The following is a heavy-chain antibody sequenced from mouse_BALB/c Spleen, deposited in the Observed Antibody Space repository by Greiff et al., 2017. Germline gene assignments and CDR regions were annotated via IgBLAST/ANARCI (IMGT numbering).Heavy chain of an antibody. CDR2: IWGDGST. Sequence: VHLVESGPGLVAPSQSLSITCTVSGFSLTGYGVNWVRQPPGKGLEWLGMIWGDGSTDYNSALKSRLSISKDNSKSQVFLKMNSLQTDDTARYYCARDGDYYGSSYSWFAYWGQGTLVTVSA. CDR1: GFSLTGYG. J-gene: IGHJ3*01. D-gene: IGHD1-1*01. CDR3: ARDGDYYGSSYSWFAY. V-gene: IGHV2-6-7*01.